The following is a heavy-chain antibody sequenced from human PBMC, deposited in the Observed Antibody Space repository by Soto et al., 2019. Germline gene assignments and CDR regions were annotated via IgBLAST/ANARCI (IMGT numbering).Heavy chain of an antibody. J-gene: IGHJ4*02. D-gene: IGHD4-4*01. Sequence: QVQLQESGPGLVKPSGTLSLTCAVSSGSISSTNWWSWVRQPPGKGLEWIGEISHSGSTNYNPSLKSRVTISVDKSKNQFSLKLSSVTAADTAVYYCASYPASPTVSTDYWGQGTLVTVSS. CDR2: ISHSGST. V-gene: IGHV4-4*02. CDR3: ASYPASPTVSTDY. CDR1: SGSISSTNW.